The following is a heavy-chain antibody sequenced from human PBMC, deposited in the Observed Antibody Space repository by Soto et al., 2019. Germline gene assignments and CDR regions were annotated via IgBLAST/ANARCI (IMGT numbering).Heavy chain of an antibody. V-gene: IGHV1-18*01. D-gene: IGHD3-10*01. Sequence: ASVKVSCKASGYTFTSYGISWVRQAPGQGLEWMGWISAYNGNTNYAQKLQGRVTMTTDTSTSTAYMELRSLRSDDTAVYYCARGPVLLWFGESNYFDYWGQGTLVTVSS. CDR1: GYTFTSYG. J-gene: IGHJ4*02. CDR3: ARGPVLLWFGESNYFDY. CDR2: ISAYNGNT.